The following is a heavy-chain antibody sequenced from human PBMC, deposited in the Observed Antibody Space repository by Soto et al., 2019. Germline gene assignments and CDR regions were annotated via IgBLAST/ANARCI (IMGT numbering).Heavy chain of an antibody. CDR3: ATATFRDGAPGAFDY. Sequence: ASVKVSCKVSGYTLTELSMHWVRQAPGKGLEWMGGFDPEDGETIYAQKFQGRVTMTEDTSTDTAYMELSSLRSEDTAVYYCATATFRDGAPGAFDYWGQGTLVTVSS. CDR1: GYTLTELS. J-gene: IGHJ4*02. V-gene: IGHV1-24*01. CDR2: FDPEDGET.